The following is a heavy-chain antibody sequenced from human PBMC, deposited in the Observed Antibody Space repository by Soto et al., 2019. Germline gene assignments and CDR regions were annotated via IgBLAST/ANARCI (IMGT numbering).Heavy chain of an antibody. V-gene: IGHV1-69*01. Sequence: QVHLVQSGAEVKTPGSSVKVSCKASGGTFSSYAISWVRQAPGQGLEWMGGIIPIFGTANYAQKFQGRVTITADESTSTAYMELSSLRSEDTAVYDCARVGYCSSTSCQGNWFDPWGQGTLVTVSS. J-gene: IGHJ5*02. CDR3: ARVGYCSSTSCQGNWFDP. CDR1: GGTFSSYA. D-gene: IGHD2-2*01. CDR2: IIPIFGTA.